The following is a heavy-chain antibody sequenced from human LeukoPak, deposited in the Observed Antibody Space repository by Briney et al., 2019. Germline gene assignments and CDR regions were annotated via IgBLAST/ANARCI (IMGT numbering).Heavy chain of an antibody. CDR3: AKGGYCSSTSCHPYYYYYYMDV. J-gene: IGHJ6*03. CDR2: ISGSGGST. Sequence: GGSLRPSCAASGFTFSSYAMSWVRQAPGKGLEWVSAISGSGGSTYYADSVKGRFTISRDNSKNTLYLQMNSLRAEDTAVYYCAKGGYCSSTSCHPYYYYYYMDVWGKGTTVTVSS. V-gene: IGHV3-23*01. CDR1: GFTFSSYA. D-gene: IGHD2-2*01.